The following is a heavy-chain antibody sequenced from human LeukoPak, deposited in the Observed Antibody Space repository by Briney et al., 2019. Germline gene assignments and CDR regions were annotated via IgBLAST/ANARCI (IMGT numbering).Heavy chain of an antibody. CDR3: ARRTSSGWYYYFDS. CDR1: GFTFSSYS. Sequence: PGGSLRLSCAASGFTFSSYSMNWVRQAPGKGLEWVSYISSSSSTIYYADSVKGRFTISRDNAKNSLYLQMNSLRAEDTAVYYCARRTSSGWYYYFDSWGQGTLVTVSS. D-gene: IGHD6-19*01. V-gene: IGHV3-48*04. J-gene: IGHJ4*02. CDR2: ISSSSSTI.